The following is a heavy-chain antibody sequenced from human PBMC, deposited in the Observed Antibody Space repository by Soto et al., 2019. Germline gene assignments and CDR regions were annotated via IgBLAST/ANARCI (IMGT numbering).Heavy chain of an antibody. CDR2: ISSSGSTI. Sequence: SLRLSCSASVFTCSSYEMNWFRQAPGKELEWVSYISSSGSTIYYADSVKGRFTISRDNAKNSLYLQMNSLRAEDTAVYYCARVGDIVVVVAGDAFDIWGQGTMVTVSS. D-gene: IGHD2-15*01. J-gene: IGHJ3*02. V-gene: IGHV3-48*03. CDR3: ARVGDIVVVVAGDAFDI. CDR1: VFTCSSYE.